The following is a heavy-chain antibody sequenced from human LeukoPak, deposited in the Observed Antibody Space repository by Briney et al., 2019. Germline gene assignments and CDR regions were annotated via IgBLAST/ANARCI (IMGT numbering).Heavy chain of an antibody. V-gene: IGHV4-59*01. CDR1: GGSMNDYY. CDR2: MYYSGST. J-gene: IGHJ5*02. CDR3: ARDRYCIGGICYSGRFDP. Sequence: SETLSLTCTVSGGSMNDYYWSWIRQPPGKDLEWIGYMYYSGSTNYNPSLKSRVSISIDTSKNQFSLKLSSVTAADTAVYYCARDRYCIGGICYSGRFDPWGRGTLVTVSS. D-gene: IGHD2-15*01.